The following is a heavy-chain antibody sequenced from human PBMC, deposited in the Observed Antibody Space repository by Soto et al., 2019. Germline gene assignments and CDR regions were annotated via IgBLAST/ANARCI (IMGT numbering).Heavy chain of an antibody. CDR1: GYSISSGHF. CDR2: SDHSGST. Sequence: PSETLSLTCTVSGYSISSGHFWGWIRQPPGKGLEWIGSSDHSGSTYVNPSLKSRVTISVDTSKNPFSLRLSSVTAADTAVYYCARDGDFEYVWGSYRPPPFDFWGHGVLVTVSS. D-gene: IGHD3-16*02. J-gene: IGHJ4*01. V-gene: IGHV4-38-2*02. CDR3: ARDGDFEYVWGSYRPPPFDF.